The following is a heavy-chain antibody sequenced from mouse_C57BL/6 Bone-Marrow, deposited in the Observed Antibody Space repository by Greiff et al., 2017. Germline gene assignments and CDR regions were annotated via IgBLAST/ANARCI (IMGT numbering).Heavy chain of an antibody. CDR1: GFNIKDYY. V-gene: IGHV14-2*01. CDR2: IDPEDGET. Sequence: VQLQQSGAELVKPGASVKLSCTASGFNIKDYYMHWVKQRTEQGLEWIGRIDPEDGETKYAPKFQGKATLTVDTSSSTAYMQLSSLTSEDSAVYYCARWTIYYYGSSYVNYFDYWGQGTTLTVSS. J-gene: IGHJ2*01. D-gene: IGHD1-1*01. CDR3: ARWTIYYYGSSYVNYFDY.